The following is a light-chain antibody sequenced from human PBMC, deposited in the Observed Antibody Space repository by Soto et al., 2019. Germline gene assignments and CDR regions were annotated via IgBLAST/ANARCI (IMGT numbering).Light chain of an antibody. Sequence: QSVLTQPASVSGSPGQSITISCTGTSSDVGGYNYVSWYQQRPGKAPKLMIYDVNNRPSGVSNRFSASKSGNTASLTISGLQAEDDADYYCSSYSSTTTLVFGGGTQLTVL. V-gene: IGLV2-14*01. CDR1: SSDVGGYNY. CDR2: DVN. J-gene: IGLJ3*02. CDR3: SSYSSTTTLV.